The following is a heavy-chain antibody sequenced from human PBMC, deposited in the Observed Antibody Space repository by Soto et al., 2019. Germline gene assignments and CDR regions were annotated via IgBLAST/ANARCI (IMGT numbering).Heavy chain of an antibody. D-gene: IGHD6-19*01. CDR1: GFTFSNVW. CDR2: IKSKTAGGTT. J-gene: IGHJ4*02. CDR3: TPLALKYSSGWYEFSD. Sequence: EVQLVESGGGLVKPGGSLRLSCAASGFTFSNVWMNWVRQAPGKGLEWVGRIKSKTAGGTTDYAAPVKGRFTISRDDSKNTLYLQMNSLKTDDTAVYYCTPLALKYSSGWYEFSDWGQGTLVTVSS. V-gene: IGHV3-15*07.